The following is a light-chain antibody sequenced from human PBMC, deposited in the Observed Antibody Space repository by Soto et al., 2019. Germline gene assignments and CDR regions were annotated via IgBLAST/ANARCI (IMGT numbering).Light chain of an antibody. J-gene: IGKJ1*01. Sequence: EIVLTQSPGTLSLSPWERATLSCRASQSVSSSYLAWYQQKPGQAPRLLIYGASSRATGIPDRFSGSGSGTDFVLTISRLEPEDFAVYYCQQYGTSLWTFGQGTKVDIK. CDR2: GAS. CDR1: QSVSSSY. V-gene: IGKV3-20*01. CDR3: QQYGTSLWT.